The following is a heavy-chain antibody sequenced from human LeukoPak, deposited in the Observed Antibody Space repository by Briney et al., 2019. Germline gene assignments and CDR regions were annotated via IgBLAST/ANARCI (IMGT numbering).Heavy chain of an antibody. J-gene: IGHJ5*02. D-gene: IGHD3-9*01. CDR1: GGSISSHY. CDR3: ARHRDSLRFHNWFDP. V-gene: IGHV4-59*08. Sequence: SETLSLTCTVSGGSISSHYWSWIRQSPGRGLEWIGFTFYTGSTNSNPSLKSRVTMSADPSKNQVSLRLISVTAADTAIYYCARHRDSLRFHNWFDPWGQGTLVSVSS. CDR2: TFYTGST.